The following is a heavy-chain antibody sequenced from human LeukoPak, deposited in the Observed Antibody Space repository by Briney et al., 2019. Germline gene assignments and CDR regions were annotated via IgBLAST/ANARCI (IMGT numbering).Heavy chain of an antibody. CDR2: IIPIFGIA. V-gene: IGHV1-69*04. D-gene: IGHD4-23*01. CDR3: AREGYGGNAYFYYYGMDV. J-gene: IGHJ6*02. Sequence: VKVSCKASRGTFSSYAISWVRQAPGQGLEWMGRIIPIFGIANYAQKFQGRVTITADKSTSTAYMELSSLRSEDTAVYYCAREGYGGNAYFYYYGMDVWGQGTTVTVSS. CDR1: RGTFSSYA.